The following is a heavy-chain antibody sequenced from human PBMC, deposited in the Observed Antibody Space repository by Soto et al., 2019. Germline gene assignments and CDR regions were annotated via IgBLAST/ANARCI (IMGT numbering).Heavy chain of an antibody. J-gene: IGHJ6*02. CDR3: ARSMVRAVNHYYYGMDV. CDR1: GYTFTGYY. V-gene: IGHV1-2*02. Sequence: ASVKVSCKASGYTFTGYYMHWVRQAPGQGLEWMGWINPNSGGTNYAQKFQGRVTMTRDTSISTAYMELSRLRSDDTAVYYCARSMVRAVNHYYYGMDVWGQGTTVTVSS. CDR2: INPNSGGT. D-gene: IGHD3-10*01.